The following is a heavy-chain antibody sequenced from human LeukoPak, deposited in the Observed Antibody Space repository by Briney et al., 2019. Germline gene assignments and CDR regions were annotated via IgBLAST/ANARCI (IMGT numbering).Heavy chain of an antibody. Sequence: GGSLRLSCAASGFTFSSYAMTWVRQAPGKGLEWVSAITDSGGDTYHADSVKGRFIISRDNSKNTLYMQMNSLRAEDTAIYYCVKGSERSRPYYFDYWGQGTLVTVSS. D-gene: IGHD3-3*01. V-gene: IGHV3-23*01. CDR3: VKGSERSRPYYFDY. CDR1: GFTFSSYA. J-gene: IGHJ4*02. CDR2: ITDSGGDT.